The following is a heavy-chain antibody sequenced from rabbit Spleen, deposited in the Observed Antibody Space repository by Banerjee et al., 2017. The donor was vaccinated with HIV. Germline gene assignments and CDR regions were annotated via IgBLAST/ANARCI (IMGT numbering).Heavy chain of an antibody. Sequence: QSLEESGGDLVKPGASLTLTCTASGFDLSSYYYMCWVRQAPGKGLEWIACINAATAKPVYATWAKGRFTISRTSSTTVTLRMTSLTAADTATYFCARDLVGVIGWNFNLWGPGTLVTVS. V-gene: IGHV1S40*01. CDR3: ARDLVGVIGWNFNL. CDR1: GFDLSSYYY. D-gene: IGHD1-1*01. J-gene: IGHJ4*01. CDR2: INAATAKP.